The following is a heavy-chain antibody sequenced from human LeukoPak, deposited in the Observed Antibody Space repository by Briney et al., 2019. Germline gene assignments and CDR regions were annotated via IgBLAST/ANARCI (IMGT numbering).Heavy chain of an antibody. CDR3: AREDDFLDY. D-gene: IGHD2-21*02. CDR2: SNPNSDVT. V-gene: IGHV1-2*02. CDR1: GYTFTGYY. Sequence: ASVKVSCKASGYTFTGYYMHWVRQAPGQGLEWMGWSNPNSDVTNYAQMFQDRDTMTRDTSISTAYMELSRLRSDDTAVYYCAREDDFLDYWGQGTLVTVSS. J-gene: IGHJ4*02.